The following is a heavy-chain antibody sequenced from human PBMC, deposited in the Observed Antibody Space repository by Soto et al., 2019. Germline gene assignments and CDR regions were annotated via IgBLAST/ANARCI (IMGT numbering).Heavy chain of an antibody. CDR3: ARDDIVLMVYARWYYGMDV. CDR1: GFTFSSYS. J-gene: IGHJ6*02. CDR2: ISSSSSTI. Sequence: PGGSLRLSCAASGFTFSSYSMSWVRQAPGKGLEWVSYISSSSSTIYYADSVKGRFTISRDNAKNSLYLQMNSLRDEDTAVYYCARDDIVLMVYARWYYGMDVWGQGTTVTVSS. V-gene: IGHV3-48*02. D-gene: IGHD2-8*01.